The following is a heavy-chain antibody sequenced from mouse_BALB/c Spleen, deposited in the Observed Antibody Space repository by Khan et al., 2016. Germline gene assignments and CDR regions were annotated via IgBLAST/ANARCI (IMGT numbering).Heavy chain of an antibody. V-gene: IGHV1-15*01. CDR1: VYTFTDYE. CDR2: IDPETGGT. Sequence: QVQLKQSGAELVRPGASVTLSCKASVYTFTDYEMHWVKQTPVHGLEWIGAIDPETGGTAYNQKFKGKATLTADKSSSTTYMELRSLTSEDSAVYYCTRGDYYGSSYPFDYWCQGTTLTVSS. D-gene: IGHD1-1*01. CDR3: TRGDYYGSSYPFDY. J-gene: IGHJ2*01.